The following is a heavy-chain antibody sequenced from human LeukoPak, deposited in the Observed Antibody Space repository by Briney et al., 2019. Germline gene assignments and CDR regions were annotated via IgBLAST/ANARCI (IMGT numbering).Heavy chain of an antibody. V-gene: IGHV3-33*06. CDR1: GFNFNNYG. CDR2: LWFDGSHE. CDR3: AKDASDFGDSYFDH. D-gene: IGHD4-17*01. J-gene: IGHJ4*02. Sequence: PGGSLRLSCEASGFNFNNYGMHWVRQAPGKGLEWVAALWFDGSHEYYADSVKGRFTISRDNFKNTLFMEMNAVTAGDTAIYYCAKDASDFGDSYFDHWGQGTPVTVSS.